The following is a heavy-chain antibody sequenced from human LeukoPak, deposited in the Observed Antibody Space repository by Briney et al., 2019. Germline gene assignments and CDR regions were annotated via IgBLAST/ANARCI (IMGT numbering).Heavy chain of an antibody. V-gene: IGHV5-51*01. CDR3: ARLYYYDSSGYYSGWFDP. D-gene: IGHD3-22*01. Sequence: GESLKISCKGSGYSFTSYWIGWVRQMPGKGLEWMGIIYPGDSDTRYSPSFQGQVTISADKSISIAYLQWSSLKASDTAMYYCARLYYYDSSGYYSGWFDPWGQGTLVTVSS. J-gene: IGHJ5*02. CDR1: GYSFTSYW. CDR2: IYPGDSDT.